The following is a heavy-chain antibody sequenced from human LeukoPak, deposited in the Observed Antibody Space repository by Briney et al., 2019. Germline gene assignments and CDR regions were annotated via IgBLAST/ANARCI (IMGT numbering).Heavy chain of an antibody. CDR2: INHSGST. D-gene: IGHD2-21*02. CDR1: GGSFSGYY. V-gene: IGHV4-34*01. J-gene: IGHJ4*02. CDR3: AKPLLYCGGDCYPGMLLGSPLDY. Sequence: SETLSLTCAVYGGSFSGYYWSWIRQPPGKGLEWIGEINHSGSTNYNPSLKSRVTISVDTSKNQFSLKLSPVTAADTAVYHCAKPLLYCGGDCYPGMLLGSPLDYWGQGTLVTVSS.